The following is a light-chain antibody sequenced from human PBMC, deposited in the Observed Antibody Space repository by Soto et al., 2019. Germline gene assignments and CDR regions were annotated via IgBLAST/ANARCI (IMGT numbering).Light chain of an antibody. CDR2: EVT. CDR1: TSDIGAYNY. CDR3: VSFTVHYSYV. J-gene: IGLJ1*01. V-gene: IGLV2-8*01. Sequence: QSVLTQPPSASGSPGQSVTISCTGTTSDIGAYNYVSWYQQRPGKAPKLIIYEVTRRPSGVPDRFSGSKSGSTASLTISSLQAEDEADYYCVSFTVHYSYVFGTGTKVNVL.